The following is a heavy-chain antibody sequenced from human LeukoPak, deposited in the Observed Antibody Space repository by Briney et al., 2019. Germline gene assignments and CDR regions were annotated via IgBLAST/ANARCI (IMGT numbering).Heavy chain of an antibody. CDR1: GYTLTELS. CDR2: FDPEDGDT. V-gene: IGHV1-24*01. D-gene: IGHD1-26*01. CDR3: ATTLWEPRVWYFDL. J-gene: IGHJ2*01. Sequence: ASVKVSCKVSGYTLTELSMHWVRQAPGKGLEWMGGFDPEDGDTIYAQKFQGRVTMSEDTSTDTAYMELSSLRSEDTAVYYCATTLWEPRVWYFDLWGRGTLVTVSS.